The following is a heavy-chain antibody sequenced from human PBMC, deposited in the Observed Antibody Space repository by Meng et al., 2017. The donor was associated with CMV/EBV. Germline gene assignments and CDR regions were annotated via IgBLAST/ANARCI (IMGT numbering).Heavy chain of an antibody. D-gene: IGHD6-6*01. Sequence: ESLKISCAASGFTFSSYSMNWVRQAPGKGLEWVSSISSSSSYIYYADSVKGRFTISRDNAKNSLYLQMNSLRAEDTAVYYCARGAAARPIDYWGQGTLVTVSS. V-gene: IGHV3-21*01. CDR2: ISSSSSYI. J-gene: IGHJ4*02. CDR3: ARGAAARPIDY. CDR1: GFTFSSYS.